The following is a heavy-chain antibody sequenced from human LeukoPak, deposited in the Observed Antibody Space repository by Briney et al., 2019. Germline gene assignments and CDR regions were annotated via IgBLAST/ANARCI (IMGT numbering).Heavy chain of an antibody. J-gene: IGHJ4*02. CDR3: ARSYSSSSGRPDY. CDR2: IYYSGST. V-gene: IGHV4-59*01. CDR1: GGSISSYY. Sequence: SETLSLTCTVSGGSISSYYWSWIRQPPGKGLEWIGYIYYSGSTNYNPSLKSRVTISVDTSKNQFSLNLNSVTTADTAVYYCARSYSSSSGRPDYWGQGTLVTVSS. D-gene: IGHD6-6*01.